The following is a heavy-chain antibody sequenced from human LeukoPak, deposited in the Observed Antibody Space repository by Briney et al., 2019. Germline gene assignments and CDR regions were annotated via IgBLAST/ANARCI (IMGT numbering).Heavy chain of an antibody. CDR2: ISSGDRT. J-gene: IGHJ4*02. CDR1: GFTFSSYA. Sequence: GGSLRLSCAASGFTFSSYAMNWVRQAPGKGLEWVAGISSGDRTFHAESVKGRFTISRDNSKNTLYLQMNSLRAEDTAVYYCAKDRGMYSSSWYGATYFDYWGQGTLVTVSS. V-gene: IGHV3-23*01. CDR3: AKDRGMYSSSWYGATYFDY. D-gene: IGHD6-13*01.